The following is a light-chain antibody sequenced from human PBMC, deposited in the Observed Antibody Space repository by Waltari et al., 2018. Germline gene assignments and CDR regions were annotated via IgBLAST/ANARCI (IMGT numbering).Light chain of an antibody. Sequence: QSALTQPASVSGSPGQSSTISCTGTSSDVGGYHYFSWYQQHPGKAPKLMIYDVSNRPSGVSNRFSGSKAGNTASLTISGLQAEDEADYYCSSYTSSSTLVFGGGTKLTVL. J-gene: IGLJ2*01. V-gene: IGLV2-14*01. CDR3: SSYTSSSTLV. CDR1: SSDVGGYHY. CDR2: DVS.